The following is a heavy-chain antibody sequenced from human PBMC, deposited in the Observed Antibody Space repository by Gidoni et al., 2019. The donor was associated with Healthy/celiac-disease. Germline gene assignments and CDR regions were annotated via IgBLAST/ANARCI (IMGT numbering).Heavy chain of an antibody. V-gene: IGHV1-24*01. CDR1: GYHCTDLS. CDR2: FDPEDGET. J-gene: IGHJ4*02. D-gene: IGHD2-8*02. CDR3: ATQSRGVYPHLDY. Sequence: QVQLVQSGAEVKKPGASVKVSCRVSGYHCTDLSMHWVRQAPGKGLEWMGGFDPEDGETIYAQKFQGRVTMTEDTSTDTAYMELSSLRSEDTAVYYCATQSRGVYPHLDYWGQGTLVTVSS.